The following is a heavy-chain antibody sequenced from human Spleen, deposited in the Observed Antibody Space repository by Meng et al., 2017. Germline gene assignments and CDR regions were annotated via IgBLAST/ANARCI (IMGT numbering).Heavy chain of an antibody. CDR1: GGSFSGFY. Sequence: QVQLQAWGAGLLKPLWTLSLNSTCFGGSFSGFYWTWIRQPPGKGLEWIGEINHSGSTNYNPSLKSRVTMSIDTSKNQISLKLSSVTAADTAVYYCARGVVGDYWYFDLWGRGTLVTVSS. V-gene: IGHV4-34*02. J-gene: IGHJ2*01. CDR2: INHSGST. D-gene: IGHD3-10*01. CDR3: ARGVVGDYWYFDL.